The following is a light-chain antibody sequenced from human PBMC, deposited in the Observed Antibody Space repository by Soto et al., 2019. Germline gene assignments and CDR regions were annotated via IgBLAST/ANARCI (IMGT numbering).Light chain of an antibody. Sequence: QSALTQPASVSGSPGQSITISCTGTSSDVGGYSYVSWYQQHPGKAPKLVIYEVSNRPSGVSNRFSGSKSGNTASLTISGLQAEDEADYYCLSYAGTNARLRVFGTGTKLTVL. CDR2: EVS. CDR3: LSYAGTNARLRV. J-gene: IGLJ1*01. CDR1: SSDVGGYSY. V-gene: IGLV2-14*01.